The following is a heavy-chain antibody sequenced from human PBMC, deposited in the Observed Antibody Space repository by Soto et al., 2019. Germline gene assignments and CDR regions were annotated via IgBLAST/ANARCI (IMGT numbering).Heavy chain of an antibody. CDR2: IIPIFGTA. CDR3: ATTHIVLVPAAYYYGMDV. J-gene: IGHJ6*02. Sequence: QVQLVQSGAEVKKPGSSVKVSCKASGGTFSSYAISWVRQAPGQGLEWMGGIIPIFGTANYAHKFQGRVTITADESTSTAYMELSSLRSEDTAVYYCATTHIVLVPAAYYYGMDVWGQGTTVTVSS. V-gene: IGHV1-69*12. CDR1: GGTFSSYA. D-gene: IGHD2-2*01.